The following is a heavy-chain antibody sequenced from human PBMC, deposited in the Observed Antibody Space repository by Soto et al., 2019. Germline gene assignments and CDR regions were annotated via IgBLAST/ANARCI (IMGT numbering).Heavy chain of an antibody. Sequence: DVQLLESGGDLAQPGGSLRLSCEASGFTFNNYAIAWVRQAPGKGLEWVSGITSSGAAYYADSVKGRFTISRDNSKNTLYLQMNSLRAEDTAVYYCAKGESSVSARDFDPWSQGTLVTVSS. D-gene: IGHD3-22*01. CDR3: AKGESSVSARDFDP. J-gene: IGHJ5*02. CDR1: GFTFNNYA. CDR2: ITSSGAA. V-gene: IGHV3-23*01.